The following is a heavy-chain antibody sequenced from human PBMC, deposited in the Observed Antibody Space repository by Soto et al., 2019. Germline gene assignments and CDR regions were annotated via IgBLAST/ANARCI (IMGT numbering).Heavy chain of an antibody. Sequence: SETLSLTCTVSGGSISSGGYYWSWIRQHPGKGLEWIGYIYYSGSTYYNPSLKSRVTISVDTSKNQFSLKLSSVTAADTAVYYCARVCIAADYYYYYMDVWGKGTTVTVSS. D-gene: IGHD6-25*01. CDR3: ARVCIAADYYYYYMDV. J-gene: IGHJ6*03. V-gene: IGHV4-31*03. CDR2: IYYSGST. CDR1: GGSISSGGYY.